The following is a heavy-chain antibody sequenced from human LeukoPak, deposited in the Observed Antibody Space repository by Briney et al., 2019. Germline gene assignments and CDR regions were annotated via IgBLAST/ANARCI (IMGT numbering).Heavy chain of an antibody. CDR2: IYYSGST. CDR1: GGSISSGGYD. CDR3: ARARRITIFS. D-gene: IGHD3-9*01. V-gene: IGHV4-31*03. J-gene: IGHJ5*02. Sequence: SETLSLTCTVSGGSISSGGYDWGWISQHPGKGLEWIGYIYYSGSTYYNPSLQSRVTISVDTSKNQFSLKLSSVTAPDTAVYYCARARRITIFSWGQGTLVTVSS.